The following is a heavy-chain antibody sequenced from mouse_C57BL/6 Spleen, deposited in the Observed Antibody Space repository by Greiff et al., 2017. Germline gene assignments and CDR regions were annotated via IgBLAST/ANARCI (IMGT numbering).Heavy chain of an antibody. V-gene: IGHV2-2*01. J-gene: IGHJ4*01. Sequence: QVQLQQSGPGLVQPSQSLSITCTVSGFSLTSYGVHWVRQSPGKGLEWLGVIWSGGSTDYNAAFISRLSISKDNSTSQVFFKMNSLQADDTAIYYCARRSKSYAMDYWGQGTSVTVSS. CDR3: ARRSKSYAMDY. CDR2: IWSGGST. CDR1: GFSLTSYG. D-gene: IGHD2-5*01.